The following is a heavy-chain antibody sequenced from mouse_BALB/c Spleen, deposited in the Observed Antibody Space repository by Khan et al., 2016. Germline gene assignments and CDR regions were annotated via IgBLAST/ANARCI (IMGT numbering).Heavy chain of an antibody. J-gene: IGHJ4*01. V-gene: IGHV3-8*02. CDR2: ISHSGST. CDR3: ARYDGSSDVNGMDY. Sequence: VQLKESGPSLVKLSQTLSLTCSVTGDSITSGYWNWIRRFPRGKLEYMGYISHSGSTYYNPSPKSRISITRHTSKNQYYLQLNSVTTKDTATYYSARYDGSSDVNGMDYWGQGTSVTVSS. CDR1: GDSITSGY. D-gene: IGHD1-1*01.